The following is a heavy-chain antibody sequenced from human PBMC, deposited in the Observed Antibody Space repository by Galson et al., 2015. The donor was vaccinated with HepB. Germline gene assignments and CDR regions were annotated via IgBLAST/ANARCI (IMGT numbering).Heavy chain of an antibody. CDR3: ARDRGGQSSSSYGRFDY. V-gene: IGHV3-7*03. D-gene: IGHD6-6*01. J-gene: IGHJ4*02. CDR2: IKRDGTET. CDR1: GFTFSSYS. Sequence: SLRLSCAASGFTFSSYSMTWVRQAPGKGLEWVATIKRDGTETHYVDSVKGRFTISRDNAKNSLYLQMNSLRVDDTAVYFCARDRGGQSSSSYGRFDYWGQGSLVTVSS.